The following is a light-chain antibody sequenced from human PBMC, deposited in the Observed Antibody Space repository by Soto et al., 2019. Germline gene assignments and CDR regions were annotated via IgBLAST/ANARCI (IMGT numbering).Light chain of an antibody. J-gene: IGLJ2*01. Sequence: QSALTQPASVSGSPGQSITISCTGTSSDVGSYNFVSWYQQHPGKAPKVMIYDVSNRPSGVYNLFSGSKSGITSSLTISGLQAEDEADYYCTSYTTSDTVVFGGGTKLTVL. CDR3: TSYTTSDTVV. V-gene: IGLV2-14*03. CDR1: SSDVGSYNF. CDR2: DVS.